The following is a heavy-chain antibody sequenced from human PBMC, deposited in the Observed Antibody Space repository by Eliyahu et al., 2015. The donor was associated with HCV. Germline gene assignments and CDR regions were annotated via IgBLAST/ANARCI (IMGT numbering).Heavy chain of an antibody. CDR1: GXTFSNXX. Sequence: EVQLVESGGGLVKPGESLRLSCAASGXTFSNXXRSWVRQAPGKGLEWVGRIKTTIDGGPTDYAAPVKGRFTISRDDSKDTLYLQMNSLKTEDTAVYYCNTGPWDCSFTACHRDYWGQGTLVTVSS. D-gene: IGHD2-2*02. J-gene: IGHJ4*02. CDR2: IKTTIDGGPT. V-gene: IGHV3-15*01. CDR3: NTGPWDCSFTACHRDY.